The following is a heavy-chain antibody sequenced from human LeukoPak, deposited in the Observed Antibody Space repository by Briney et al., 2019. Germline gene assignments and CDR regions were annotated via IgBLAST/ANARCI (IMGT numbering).Heavy chain of an antibody. CDR1: GFIFSDYG. Sequence: GRSLRLSCVVSGFIFSDYGIQWVRHAPGKGLEWVAVIAYDGNNTYYGDSVRGRFTISRDNSKKMVYLEINSLRVEDTAVYYCAKTGMLRRVGYLDVCCKGNAAIVSS. D-gene: IGHD1-1*01. CDR2: IAYDGNNT. CDR3: AKTGMLRRVGYLDV. J-gene: IGHJ6*04. V-gene: IGHV3-30*18.